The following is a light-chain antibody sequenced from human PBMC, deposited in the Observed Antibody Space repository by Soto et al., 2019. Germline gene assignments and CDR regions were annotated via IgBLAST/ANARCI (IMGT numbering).Light chain of an antibody. Sequence: IQMTESASSLSAAVGNSVTLTCQASQNINNYLNWYQQKPGRAPQLLIYAASSLHSGVPSRFSGSGSGTDFTPTISSLQTEDFATYYCQQSFSSPTWTLGQGTKVDIK. CDR2: AAS. J-gene: IGKJ1*01. CDR1: QNINNY. CDR3: QQSFSSPTWT. V-gene: IGKV1-39*01.